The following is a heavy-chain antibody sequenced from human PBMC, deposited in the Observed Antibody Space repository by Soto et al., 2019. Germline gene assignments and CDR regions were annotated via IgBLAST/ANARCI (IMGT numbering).Heavy chain of an antibody. CDR3: ASVDTAISYYYYGMDV. J-gene: IGHJ6*02. CDR1: GGTFSSYA. V-gene: IGHV1-69*12. Sequence: QVQLVQSGAEVKKPGSSVKVSCKASGGTFSSYAISWVRQAPGQGLEWMGGIIPIFGTANYAQKVQGRVTITADESTSTAYMELSSLRSDDTAVYYCASVDTAISYYYYGMDVWGQGTTVTVSS. D-gene: IGHD5-18*01. CDR2: IIPIFGTA.